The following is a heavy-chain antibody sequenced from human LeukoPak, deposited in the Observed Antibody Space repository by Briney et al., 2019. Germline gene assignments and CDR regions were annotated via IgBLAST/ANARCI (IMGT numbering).Heavy chain of an antibody. D-gene: IGHD3-10*01. Sequence: SETLSLTCTVSGGSISSYYWSWIRQPPGKGLEWIGYIYYSGSTNYNPPLKSRVTISVDTSKNQFSLKLSSVTAADTAVYYCARIKAGGYYYYYYMDVWGKGTTVTVSS. V-gene: IGHV4-59*01. CDR1: GGSISSYY. CDR3: ARIKAGGYYYYYYMDV. CDR2: IYYSGST. J-gene: IGHJ6*03.